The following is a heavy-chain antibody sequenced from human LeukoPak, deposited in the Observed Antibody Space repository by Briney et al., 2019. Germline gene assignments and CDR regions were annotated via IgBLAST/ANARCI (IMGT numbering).Heavy chain of an antibody. Sequence: PSETLSLTCTVSGGSISSSSYYWDWIRQPPGKGPEWIGSVYYSGSTYYNPSLKSRVTISVDTSKNQFSLKLSSVTAADTAVYYCARRNKTPRGAFDIWGQGTMVTVSS. D-gene: IGHD2-15*01. CDR2: VYYSGST. J-gene: IGHJ3*02. CDR1: GGSISSSSYY. V-gene: IGHV4-39*01. CDR3: ARRNKTPRGAFDI.